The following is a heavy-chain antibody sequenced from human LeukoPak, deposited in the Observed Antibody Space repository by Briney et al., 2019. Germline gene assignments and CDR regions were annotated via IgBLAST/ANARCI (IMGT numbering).Heavy chain of an antibody. CDR2: TSGSGGST. D-gene: IGHD6-13*01. V-gene: IGHV3-23*01. CDR1: GFTFSTYA. J-gene: IGHJ4*02. Sequence: ESGGSLRLSCAASGFTFSTYAMSWVRQAPGKGLEWVSATSGSGGSTYYADSVKGRFTISRDNSKNTLYLQMNSLRAEDTSIYFCAKALEQETVIALDSWGQGTLVTVSS. CDR3: AKALEQETVIALDS.